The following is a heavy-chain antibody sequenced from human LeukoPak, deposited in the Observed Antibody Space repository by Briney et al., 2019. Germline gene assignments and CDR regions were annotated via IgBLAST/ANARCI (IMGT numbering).Heavy chain of an antibody. CDR2: ISYDGSNK. CDR3: ARVLGGSSLGSYDY. D-gene: IGHD1-26*01. J-gene: IGHJ4*02. CDR1: GFTFSSYA. V-gene: IGHV3-30*04. Sequence: SGGSLRLSCAASGFTFSSYAMHWVRQAPGKGLEWVAVISYDGSNKYYADSVKGRFTISRDNSKNTLYLQMNSLRAEDTAVYYCARVLGGSSLGSYDYWGQGTLVTVSS.